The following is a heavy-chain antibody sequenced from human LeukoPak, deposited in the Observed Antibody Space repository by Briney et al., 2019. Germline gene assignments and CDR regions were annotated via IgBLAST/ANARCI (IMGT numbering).Heavy chain of an antibody. J-gene: IGHJ5*02. CDR1: GFTFSSFA. CDR3: VKDGYCSGSSCYIFDP. Sequence: GGSLRLSCSASGFTFSSFAMHWVRQAPGKGLEYVSVISSNGGSTYYADSVKGRFTISRDNSKNRLYLQMSSLRAEDTAVYYCVKDGYCSGSSCYIFDPWGQGTLVTVSS. CDR2: ISSNGGST. V-gene: IGHV3-64D*06. D-gene: IGHD2-2*03.